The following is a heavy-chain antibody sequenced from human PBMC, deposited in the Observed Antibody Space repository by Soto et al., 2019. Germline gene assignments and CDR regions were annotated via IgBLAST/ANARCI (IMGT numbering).Heavy chain of an antibody. Sequence: SVKVSCKASGGTFSSYTISWVRQAPGQGLEWMGRIIPILGIANYAQKFQGRVTITADKSTSTAYMELSSLRSEDTAVYYCVLGSNSYYFDYWGQGTLVTVSS. CDR3: VLGSNSYYFDY. D-gene: IGHD3-16*01. CDR1: GGTFSSYT. V-gene: IGHV1-69*02. CDR2: IIPILGIA. J-gene: IGHJ4*02.